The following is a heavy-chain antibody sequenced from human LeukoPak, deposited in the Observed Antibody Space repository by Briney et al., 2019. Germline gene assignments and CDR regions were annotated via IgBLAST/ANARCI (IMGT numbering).Heavy chain of an antibody. CDR1: GYTFTNYG. Sequence: GASVKVSCKASGYTFTNYGISWVRQAPGQGLEWMGWISGYNGNTDYAQKLQGRVTLTTDTSTSTGYFELRSLRSDDTAVYYCASPTSRNMYYYDSSGEEPNAFDIWGQGTMVTVSS. D-gene: IGHD3-22*01. J-gene: IGHJ3*02. CDR3: ASPTSRNMYYYDSSGEEPNAFDI. V-gene: IGHV1-18*01. CDR2: ISGYNGNT.